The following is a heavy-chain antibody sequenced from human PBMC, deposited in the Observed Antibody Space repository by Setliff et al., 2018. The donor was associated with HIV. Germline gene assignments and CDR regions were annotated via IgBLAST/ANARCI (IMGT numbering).Heavy chain of an antibody. J-gene: IGHJ4*02. CDR3: ARDLDSSGYFNSLNY. CDR2: ISAYNGNT. V-gene: IGHV1-18*01. D-gene: IGHD3-22*01. CDR1: GYTFTSYD. Sequence: ASVKVSCKASGYTFTSYDISWVRQAPGQGLEWMGWISAYNGNTNYAQKLQGRVTMTTDTSTRTAYTELRSLRSDDTAVYYCARDLDSSGYFNSLNYWGQGTLVTVPQ.